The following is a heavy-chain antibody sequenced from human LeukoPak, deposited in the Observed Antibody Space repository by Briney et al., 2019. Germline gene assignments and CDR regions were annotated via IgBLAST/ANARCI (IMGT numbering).Heavy chain of an antibody. D-gene: IGHD3-10*02. Sequence: GGSLRLSCTGSGFTFSDYYMSWVRQAPGEGLEWIAYINSRSTTIHYAESVKGRFTISRNNAKNSLYLQMNSLRVEDTAVYYCTRDPLCDLADHWGQGTLVTVSS. CDR2: INSRSTTI. V-gene: IGHV3-11*04. J-gene: IGHJ5*02. CDR1: GFTFSDYY. CDR3: TRDPLCDLADH.